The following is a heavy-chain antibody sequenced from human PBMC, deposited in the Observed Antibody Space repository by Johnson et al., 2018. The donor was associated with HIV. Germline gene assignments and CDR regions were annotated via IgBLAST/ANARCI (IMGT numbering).Heavy chain of an antibody. Sequence: VQLVESGGGLVQPGRSLRLSCAASGFTFDDYAMHWVRQAPGKGLEWVSGISWNSGSIGYADSVKGRFTISRDNSKNTLYLQMNSLRAEDTAVYYCAKSGLFVLVVYAPDVLDIWGQGTMVTVSS. CDR3: AKSGLFVLVVYAPDVLDI. D-gene: IGHD2-8*02. J-gene: IGHJ3*02. V-gene: IGHV3-9*01. CDR1: GFTFDDYA. CDR2: ISWNSGSI.